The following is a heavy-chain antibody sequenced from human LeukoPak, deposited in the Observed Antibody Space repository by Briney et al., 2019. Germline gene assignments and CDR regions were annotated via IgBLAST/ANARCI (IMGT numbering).Heavy chain of an antibody. D-gene: IGHD3-9*01. J-gene: IGHJ6*02. CDR3: AREVVIFPDYYYYGMDV. Sequence: GGSLRLSCAASGFTVSSNYMSWVRQAPGKGLEWVSVIYSGGSTYYADSVKGRFTISRDNSKNTRYLQMNSLRAEDTAVYYCAREVVIFPDYYYYGMDVWGQGTTVTVSS. CDR2: IYSGGST. V-gene: IGHV3-53*01. CDR1: GFTVSSNY.